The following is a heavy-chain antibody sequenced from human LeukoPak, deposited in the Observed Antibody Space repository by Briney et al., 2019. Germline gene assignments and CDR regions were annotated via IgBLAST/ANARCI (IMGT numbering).Heavy chain of an antibody. CDR1: GGSISSYY. CDR2: IYYSGST. Sequence: PSETLSLTCTVSGGSISSYYWSWIRQPPGKGLEWIGYIYYSGSTYYNPSLKSRVTISVDTSKNQFSLKLSSVTAADTAVYYCARDRGSRKPTLDVWGQGTTVTVSS. J-gene: IGHJ6*02. V-gene: IGHV4-59*12. CDR3: ARDRGSRKPTLDV. D-gene: IGHD3-16*01.